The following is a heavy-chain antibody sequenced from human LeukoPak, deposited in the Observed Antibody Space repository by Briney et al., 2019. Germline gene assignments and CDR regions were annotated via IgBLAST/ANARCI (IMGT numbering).Heavy chain of an antibody. D-gene: IGHD3-10*01. CDR2: IGDSGSTI. CDR3: TTPPGITMVRGVSDY. V-gene: IGHV3-11*04. J-gene: IGHJ4*02. Sequence: GGSLRLSCAASGFTFSDYYMSWMRQAPGKGLEWASYIGDSGSTIFYADSVKGRFTISRDDAKNSLYLQMNSLRAEDTAVYYCTTPPGITMVRGVSDYWGQGTLVTVSS. CDR1: GFTFSDYY.